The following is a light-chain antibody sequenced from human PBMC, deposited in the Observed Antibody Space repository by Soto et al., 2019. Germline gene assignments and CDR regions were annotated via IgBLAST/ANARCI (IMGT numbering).Light chain of an antibody. CDR1: NIDVKG. CDR3: QVWDSSSAHVI. V-gene: IGLV3-21*02. J-gene: IGLJ2*01. CDR2: DDS. Sequence: SYELTQPPSVSVAPGQTATMTCEGRNIDVKGVHWHQERPGQAPVLVVYDDSDRPSGIPERISGSKAGNTATLTIRRVEAGDEADYWCQVWDSSSAHVIFGGGTKLTVL.